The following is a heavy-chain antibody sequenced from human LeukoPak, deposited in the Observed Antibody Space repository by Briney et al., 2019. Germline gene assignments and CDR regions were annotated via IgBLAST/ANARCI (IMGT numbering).Heavy chain of an antibody. Sequence: SETLSLTRTVSGGSINNGGYYWSWIRQHPGKGLEWIGYIYYSGSSYYNPSLRSRVTISVDTSKNHFSLKLSSVTAADTAVYYCARNRDGYNSFDYWGQGTLVTVSS. CDR2: IYYSGSS. D-gene: IGHD5-24*01. CDR1: GGSINNGGYY. V-gene: IGHV4-31*03. J-gene: IGHJ4*02. CDR3: ARNRDGYNSFDY.